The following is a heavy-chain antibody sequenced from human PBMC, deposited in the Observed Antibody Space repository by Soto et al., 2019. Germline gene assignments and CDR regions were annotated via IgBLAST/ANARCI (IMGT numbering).Heavy chain of an antibody. J-gene: IGHJ6*02. CDR3: ARSWSGSTSGRVDV. CDR1: GFTFDGHV. CDR2: ITWDGYSI. V-gene: IGHV3-9*01. Sequence: GGSLRLSCVASGFTFDGHVMHWVRQVPGKGLEWVGHITWDGYSIGYGGSVRGRFTISRDNAKDTLYLQMNSLRPEDTALYYCARSWSGSTSGRVDVWGQGTTVTVSS. D-gene: IGHD3-3*01.